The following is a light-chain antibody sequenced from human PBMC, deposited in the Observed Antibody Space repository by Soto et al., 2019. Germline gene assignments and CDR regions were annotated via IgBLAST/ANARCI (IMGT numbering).Light chain of an antibody. CDR3: AQHATSGT. J-gene: IGKJ1*01. CDR2: GAS. CDR1: QSVSNND. Sequence: MVLSQGAHTGYLTPGERATLVCGASQSVSNNDLAWYQQKPGQAPRLLIYGASNRVTGIPERFSRSGSGTDLTLPIRRFEPKGSLVYYCAQHATSGTLTRGTKVDIK. V-gene: IGKV3-20*01.